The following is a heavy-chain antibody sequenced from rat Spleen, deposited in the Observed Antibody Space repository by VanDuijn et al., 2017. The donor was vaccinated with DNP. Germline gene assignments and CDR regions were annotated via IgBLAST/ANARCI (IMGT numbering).Heavy chain of an antibody. CDR2: IIYDGSRT. V-gene: IGHV5S10*01. Sequence: KKGLEWVATIIYDGSRTYYRDSVKGRFTISRDNAKSTLYLQMDSLRSEDTATYYCATYNNFDYWGQGVMVTVSS. J-gene: IGHJ2*01. CDR3: ATYNNFDY. D-gene: IGHD1-10*01.